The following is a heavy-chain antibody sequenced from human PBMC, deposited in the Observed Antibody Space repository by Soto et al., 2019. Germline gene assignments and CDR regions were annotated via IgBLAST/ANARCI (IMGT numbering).Heavy chain of an antibody. CDR1: GGSFSGYY. Sequence: NPSETLSLTCAVYGGSFSGYYWSWIRQPPGKGLEWIGEINHSGSTNYNPSLKSRVTISVDTSKNQFSLKLSSVTAADTAVYYCARGPKYSGSYLGRNAFDIWGQGTMVTVSS. CDR2: INHSGST. CDR3: ARGPKYSGSYLGRNAFDI. V-gene: IGHV4-34*01. J-gene: IGHJ3*02. D-gene: IGHD1-26*01.